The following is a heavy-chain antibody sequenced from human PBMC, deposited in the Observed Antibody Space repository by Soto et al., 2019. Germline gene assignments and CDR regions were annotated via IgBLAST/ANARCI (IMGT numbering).Heavy chain of an antibody. D-gene: IGHD1-1*01. V-gene: IGHV4-34*01. CDR1: GGSVNSGNYY. CDR3: ARVERGTATTVVDAFDI. J-gene: IGHJ3*02. CDR2: MSHSGGT. Sequence: QVQLQQWGAGLLKPSETLSLTCAVFGGSVNSGNYYWSWIRQPPGKGLEWIGEMSHSGGTHFNPSLKSRVTISRDTSKKQFSLKMSSATAADTALYYCARVERGTATTVVDAFDIWGPGTMVTVSS.